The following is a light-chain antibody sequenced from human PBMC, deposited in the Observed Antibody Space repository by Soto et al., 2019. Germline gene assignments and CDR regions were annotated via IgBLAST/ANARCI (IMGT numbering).Light chain of an antibody. CDR2: DTT. V-gene: IGLV7-46*01. CDR1: TGAVTSGNY. J-gene: IGLJ3*02. Sequence: QAVVTQEPSLTVFPGGTGTLTFGSSTGAVTSGNYPYWFQKKPGQAPRTLIYDTTNKQSWTPARFSGSLLGGKAALTLAGAQTDDEADYYCLLSYSGTNWVFGGGTQLTVL. CDR3: LLSYSGTNWV.